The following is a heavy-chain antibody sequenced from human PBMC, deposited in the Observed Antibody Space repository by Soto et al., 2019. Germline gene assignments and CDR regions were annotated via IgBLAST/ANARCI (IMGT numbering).Heavy chain of an antibody. CDR3: ARVIVVVPAAMSYYYYYMDV. CDR1: GYTFTSYG. V-gene: IGHV1-18*01. J-gene: IGHJ6*03. CDR2: ISAYNGNT. D-gene: IGHD2-2*01. Sequence: ASVKVSCKASGYTFTSYGISWVRQAPGQGLEWMGWISAYNGNTNYAQKLQGRVTMTTDTSTSTAYMELRSLRSDDTAVYYFARVIVVVPAAMSYYYYYMDVWGKGTTVTVSS.